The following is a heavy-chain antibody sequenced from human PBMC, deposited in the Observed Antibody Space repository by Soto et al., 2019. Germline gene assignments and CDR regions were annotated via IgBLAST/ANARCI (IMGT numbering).Heavy chain of an antibody. CDR1: GGSFSGYY. CDR2: INHSGST. CDR3: ARGWSGWRVWLDY. D-gene: IGHD6-19*01. V-gene: IGHV4-34*01. Sequence: QVQLQQWGAGLLKPSETLSLTCAVYGGSFSGYYWSWIRQPPGKGLEWIGEINHSGSTNYNPSLKSRVTISXDXFKTQFSLKLSSVTAADTAVYYCARGWSGWRVWLDYWGQGTLVTVSS. J-gene: IGHJ4*02.